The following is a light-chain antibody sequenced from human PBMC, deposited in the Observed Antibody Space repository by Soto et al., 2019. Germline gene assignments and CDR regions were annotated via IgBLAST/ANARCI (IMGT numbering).Light chain of an antibody. CDR2: DVS. CDR1: QSISSW. J-gene: IGKJ1*01. V-gene: IGKV1-5*02. Sequence: DIQMTQSPSTLSASVGDRVTIICRASQSISSWLAWYQQKPGKAPKLLIYDVSALKRGVPSRFSGSGSGTVFTLTITSLQPDDFATYYCQQYNSWTFGQGTKVDIK. CDR3: QQYNSWT.